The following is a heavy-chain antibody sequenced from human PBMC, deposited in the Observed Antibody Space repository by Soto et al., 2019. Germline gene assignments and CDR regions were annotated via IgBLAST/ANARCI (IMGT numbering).Heavy chain of an antibody. CDR2: ISGSGGTT. CDR3: AKNRGYNYDYFDY. Sequence: GGSLRLSCAASGFPFFSYAMSWVRQAPGKGLEWVSWISGSGGTTNYADSVKGRFTISRDNSNNTLYLQMNSLRAEDTAVYFCAKNRGYNYDYFDYWGRGTVVTVSS. V-gene: IGHV3-23*01. D-gene: IGHD5-12*01. CDR1: GFPFFSYA. J-gene: IGHJ4*02.